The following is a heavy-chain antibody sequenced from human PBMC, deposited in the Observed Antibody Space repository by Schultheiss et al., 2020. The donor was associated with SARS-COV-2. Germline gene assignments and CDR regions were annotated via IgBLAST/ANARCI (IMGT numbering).Heavy chain of an antibody. CDR1: GFTFSSYG. D-gene: IGHD5-24*01. V-gene: IGHV3-30*03. J-gene: IGHJ4*02. CDR2: ISYDGSNK. Sequence: GGSLRLSCAASGFTFSSYGMHWVRQAPGKGLEWVAVISYDGSNKYYADSVKGRFTISRDNSKNTLYLQMNSLRAEDTAVYYCARDPLGDDYKTYYFDYWGQGTLVTVSS. CDR3: ARDPLGDDYKTYYFDY.